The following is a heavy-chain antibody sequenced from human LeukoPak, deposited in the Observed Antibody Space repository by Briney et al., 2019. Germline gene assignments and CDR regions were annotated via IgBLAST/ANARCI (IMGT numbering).Heavy chain of an antibody. CDR3: ARLVLSYGNAFDH. Sequence: SETLSLTCTVSSGSISGSDYYWCWIRQPPGKGLEWIGSINYSGNTYYDSSLKSRVTISVDTSMNHFSLRLSSVTAADTAVYYCARLVLSYGNAFDHWGQGTLVTVSS. CDR1: SGSISGSDYY. J-gene: IGHJ4*02. D-gene: IGHD3-16*01. CDR2: INYSGNT. V-gene: IGHV4-39*02.